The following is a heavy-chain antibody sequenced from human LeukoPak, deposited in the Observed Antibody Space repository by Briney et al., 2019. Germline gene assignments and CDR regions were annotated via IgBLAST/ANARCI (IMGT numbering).Heavy chain of an antibody. J-gene: IGHJ6*02. V-gene: IGHV3-13*01. Sequence: GGSLRVSCAASGFTFSSYDMHWVRQATGKGLEWVSAIGTAGDTYYPGSVKGRFTISRENAKNSLYLKMNSLSAGDTAVYYCARVAASNGMDVWGQGTTVTVSS. CDR3: ARVAASNGMDV. CDR2: IGTAGDT. CDR1: GFTFSSYD. D-gene: IGHD6-13*01.